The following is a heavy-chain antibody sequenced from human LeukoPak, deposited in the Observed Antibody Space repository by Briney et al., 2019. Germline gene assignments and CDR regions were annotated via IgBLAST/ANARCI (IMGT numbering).Heavy chain of an antibody. J-gene: IGHJ4*02. Sequence: GESLKISCKRSGYSFTSYWIGWVRQMPGKGLEWMGIIYPGDSDTRYSPSFQGQVTISADKSISTAYLQWSSLKASDTAMYYCARHAPAYYYDSSGPDYWGQGTLVTVSS. CDR1: GYSFTSYW. CDR3: ARHAPAYYYDSSGPDY. CDR2: IYPGDSDT. V-gene: IGHV5-51*01. D-gene: IGHD3-22*01.